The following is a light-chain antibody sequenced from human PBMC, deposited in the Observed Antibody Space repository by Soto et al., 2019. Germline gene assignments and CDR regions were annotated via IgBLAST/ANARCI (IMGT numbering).Light chain of an antibody. J-gene: IGLJ2*01. V-gene: IGLV1-44*01. CDR2: SSN. CDR3: AAWDDSLNGVV. Sequence: QSVLTQPPSASGTPGQRVTISCSGSSSNIGSNSVNWYQQLPGTAPKLLMYSSNQRPSGVPDRFSGSKSGTSASLAISGLQSEEEADDYCAAWDDSLNGVVFGGGTKLTVL. CDR1: SSNIGSNS.